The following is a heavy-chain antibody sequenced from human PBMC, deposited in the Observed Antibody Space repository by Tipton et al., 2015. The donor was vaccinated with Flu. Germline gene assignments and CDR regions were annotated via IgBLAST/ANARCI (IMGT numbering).Heavy chain of an antibody. CDR2: INPNSGGT. CDR1: GYTFTGYY. Sequence: QVQLVQSGAEVKKPGASVKVSCKASGYTFTGYYMHWVRQAPGQGLEWMGWINPNSGGTNYAQKFQGRVTMTRDTSISTAYMELSRLRSDDTAVYYCARDQMIVVVVAYYGMDVWGQGTTVTVSS. V-gene: IGHV1-2*02. CDR3: ARDQMIVVVVAYYGMDV. D-gene: IGHD3-22*01. J-gene: IGHJ6*02.